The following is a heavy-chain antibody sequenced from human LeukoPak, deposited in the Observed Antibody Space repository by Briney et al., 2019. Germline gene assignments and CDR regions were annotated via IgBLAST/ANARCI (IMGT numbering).Heavy chain of an antibody. CDR2: IHNDAATT. V-gene: IGHV3-23*03. Sequence: GASLRLSCAVSGFGFGAYAMIWVRQAPGKGLEWVSLIHNDAATTYYADSVRGRFTVSRDNSKNTLYLEMNSLRAEDTAVYYCAKGKGGTSFNYCFDYWGQGTPVSVSS. D-gene: IGHD2/OR15-2a*01. J-gene: IGHJ4*02. CDR1: GFGFGAYA. CDR3: AKGKGGTSFNYCFDY.